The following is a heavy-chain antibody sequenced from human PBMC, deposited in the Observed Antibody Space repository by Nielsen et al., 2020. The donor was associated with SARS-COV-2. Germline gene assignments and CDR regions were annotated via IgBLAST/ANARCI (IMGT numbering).Heavy chain of an antibody. CDR3: ARGVVPAAMTWFDP. CDR1: GGTFSSYA. J-gene: IGHJ5*02. D-gene: IGHD2-2*01. V-gene: IGHV1-69*13. CDR2: IIPIFGTA. Sequence: SVKVSCKASGGTFSSYAISWVRQTPGQGLEWMGGIIPIFGTANYAQKFQGRVTITADESTSTAYMELSSLRSEDTAVYYCARGVVPAAMTWFDPWGQGTLVTVSS.